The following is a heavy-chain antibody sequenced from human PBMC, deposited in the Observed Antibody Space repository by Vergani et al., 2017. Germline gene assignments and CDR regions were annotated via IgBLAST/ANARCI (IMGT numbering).Heavy chain of an antibody. Sequence: QVQLVESGGGVVQPGRSLRLSCAASGFTFSSYGMHWVRQAPGKGLEWVAVIWYDGSNKYYADSVKGRFTISRDNSKNTLYLQMNSLRAEDTAVYYGARGSDTAMVYYYYYMDVWGKGTTVTVSS. V-gene: IGHV3-33*01. CDR1: GFTFSSYG. CDR3: ARGSDTAMVYYYYYMDV. D-gene: IGHD5-18*01. CDR2: IWYDGSNK. J-gene: IGHJ6*03.